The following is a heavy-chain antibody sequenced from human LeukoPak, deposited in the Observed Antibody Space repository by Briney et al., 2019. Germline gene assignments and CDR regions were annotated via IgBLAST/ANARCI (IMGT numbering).Heavy chain of an antibody. CDR2: MSSNGGTT. J-gene: IGHJ4*02. D-gene: IGHD3-16*01. CDR1: GFTFSSYA. Sequence: GGSLRLSCAASGFTFSSYAMHWVRQAPGEGLEYVPAMSSNGGTTDYANSVKGRFTISRDNSKNTLYLQMGSLRAEDMAVYYCARVGDVGPFDYWGQGTLVTVSS. CDR3: ARVGDVGPFDY. V-gene: IGHV3-64*01.